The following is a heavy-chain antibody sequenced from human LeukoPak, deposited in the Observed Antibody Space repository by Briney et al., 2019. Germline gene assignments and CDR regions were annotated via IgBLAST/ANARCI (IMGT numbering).Heavy chain of an antibody. J-gene: IGHJ3*02. Sequence: SETLSLTCTVSGGSISSYYWSWIRQPPGKGLEWIGYIYYSGSTNYNPSLKSRVTISGDTSKNQFSLKLSSVTAADTAVYYCARGIWLGYYDSSEDAFDIWGQGTMVTVSS. CDR2: IYYSGST. D-gene: IGHD3-22*01. V-gene: IGHV4-59*01. CDR1: GGSISSYY. CDR3: ARGIWLGYYDSSEDAFDI.